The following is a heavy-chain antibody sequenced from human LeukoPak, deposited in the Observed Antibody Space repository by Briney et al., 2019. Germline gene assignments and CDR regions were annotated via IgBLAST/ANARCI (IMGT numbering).Heavy chain of an antibody. CDR3: AREMWFGELPDAFDI. Sequence: QPGGSLRLSCAASGFTFSSYAMSWVRQAPGKGLEWVAVIWYDGSNKYYADSVKGRFTISRDNSKNTLYLQMNSLRAEDTAVYYCAREMWFGELPDAFDIWGQGTMVTVSS. J-gene: IGHJ3*02. CDR2: IWYDGSNK. D-gene: IGHD3-10*01. CDR1: GFTFSSYA. V-gene: IGHV3-33*08.